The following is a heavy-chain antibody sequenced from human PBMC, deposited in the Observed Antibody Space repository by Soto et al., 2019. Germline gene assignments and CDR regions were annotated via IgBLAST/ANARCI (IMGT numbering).Heavy chain of an antibody. CDR2: IIPILGIT. CDR1: GGTFSTYT. CDR3: ARAGNSYYYDGSGSLASDY. Sequence: SVKVSCKAFGGTFSTYTISWVRQAPGQGLEWMGRIIPILGITNYAQKFRGRVTVTADKSTSTAYMELTSLRSEDTAVYYCARAGNSYYYDGSGSLASDYWGQGTLVTVSS. V-gene: IGHV1-69*02. J-gene: IGHJ4*02. D-gene: IGHD3-22*01.